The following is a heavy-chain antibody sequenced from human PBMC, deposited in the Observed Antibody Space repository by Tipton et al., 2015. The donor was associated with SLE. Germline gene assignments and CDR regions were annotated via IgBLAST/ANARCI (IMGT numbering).Heavy chain of an antibody. J-gene: IGHJ4*02. CDR3: ARRQWGSGYDYFDY. D-gene: IGHD5-12*01. CDR1: GASISDTNYY. V-gene: IGHV4-61*05. Sequence: TLSLTCSVSGASISDTNYYWIWIRQSPGKGLEWIGYVYYSGSTNYNPSLKSRVTMSVDTSKNQFSLKLSSVTAADTAVYYCARRQWGSGYDYFDYWGQGTLVTVSS. CDR2: VYYSGST.